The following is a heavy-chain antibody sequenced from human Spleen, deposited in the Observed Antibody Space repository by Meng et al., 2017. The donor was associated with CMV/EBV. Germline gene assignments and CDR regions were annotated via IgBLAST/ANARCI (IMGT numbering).Heavy chain of an antibody. CDR1: GFTFSRYS. J-gene: IGHJ3*02. Sequence: GESLKISCAASGFTFSRYSMHWVRQAPGKGLEWVAFIWYDGNNKYYADSVKGRFTISRDNSKNTLYLQMNSLRAEDTALYYCANFDYRGYGDESDIWGQGTMVTVSS. CDR3: ANFDYRGYGDESDI. V-gene: IGHV3-30*02. D-gene: IGHD3-10*01. CDR2: IWYDGNNK.